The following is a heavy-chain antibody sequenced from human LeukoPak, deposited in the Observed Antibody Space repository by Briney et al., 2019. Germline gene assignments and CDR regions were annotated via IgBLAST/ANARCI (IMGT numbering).Heavy chain of an antibody. CDR2: IASDGSST. CDR3: TRGRPHGNDY. CDR1: GFTFSSYW. J-gene: IGHJ4*02. Sequence: GGSLRLSCAASGFTFSSYWMNWVRQAPGKGLVWVSRIASDGSSTTYADSVKGRFSISRDNAKNMLYLQMNSLRVEDTAVYYCTRGRPHGNDYWGQGTLVTVSS. D-gene: IGHD4-23*01. V-gene: IGHV3-74*01.